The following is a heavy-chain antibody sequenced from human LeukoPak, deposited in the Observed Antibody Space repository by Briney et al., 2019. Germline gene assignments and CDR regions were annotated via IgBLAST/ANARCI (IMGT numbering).Heavy chain of an antibody. Sequence: GGSLRLSCAASGCTFDGYAMHWVRHAPRKGLEWVSLISGDGGSTYYADSVKGRFTISRDNSKNSLYLQMNSLRTEDTALYYCAKDITGTINWFDPWGQGTLVTVSS. V-gene: IGHV3-43*02. CDR1: GCTFDGYA. CDR2: ISGDGGST. CDR3: AKDITGTINWFDP. J-gene: IGHJ5*02. D-gene: IGHD1-7*01.